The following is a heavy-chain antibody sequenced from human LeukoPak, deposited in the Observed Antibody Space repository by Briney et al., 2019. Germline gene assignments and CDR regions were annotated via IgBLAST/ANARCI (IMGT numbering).Heavy chain of an antibody. CDR2: KYNSGST. CDR1: GDSISSHNW. CDR3: ASHSGYDYFDY. V-gene: IGHV4-4*02. J-gene: IGHJ4*02. Sequence: PSETLSLTCAVSGDSISSHNWWSWVRQAPGKGLEWIGYKYNSGSTNYNPSLKSRVTISVDTSKNQFSLKLSSVTAADAAVYYCASHSGYDYFDYWGQGTLVTVSS. D-gene: IGHD5-12*01.